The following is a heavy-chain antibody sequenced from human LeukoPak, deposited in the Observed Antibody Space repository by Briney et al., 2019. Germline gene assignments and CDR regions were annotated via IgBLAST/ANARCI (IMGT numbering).Heavy chain of an antibody. CDR1: GESFSGYF. V-gene: IGHV4-34*01. CDR2: INDSGTT. D-gene: IGHD3-3*01. Sequence: SETLSLTCAVYGESFSGYFWTWIRQPPGKGLEWIGEINDSGTTNYNPSLESRVIMSVDTSKNQFSLKLNSVTAADTAVYYCARREYYEVCSDGGLDYWGQGTLVTVSS. CDR3: ARREYYEVCSDGGLDY. J-gene: IGHJ4*02.